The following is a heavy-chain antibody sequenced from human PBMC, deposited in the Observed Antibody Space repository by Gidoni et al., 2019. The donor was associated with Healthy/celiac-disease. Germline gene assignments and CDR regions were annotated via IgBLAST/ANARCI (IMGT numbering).Heavy chain of an antibody. CDR3: ARHQSDFWSGYSLDY. V-gene: IGHV5-51*01. CDR2: IYPGDSDT. J-gene: IGHJ4*02. Sequence: EVQLVQSGAEVKKPGESLKLSCKGSGYSFTSYWIGWVRQMPGKGLEWMGIIYPGDSDTRYSPSFQGQVTISADKSISTAYLQWSSLKASDTAMYYCARHQSDFWSGYSLDYWGQGTLVTVSS. CDR1: GYSFTSYW. D-gene: IGHD3-3*01.